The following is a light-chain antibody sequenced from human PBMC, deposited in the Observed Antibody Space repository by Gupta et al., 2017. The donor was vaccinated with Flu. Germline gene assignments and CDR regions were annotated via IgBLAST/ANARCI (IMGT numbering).Light chain of an antibody. V-gene: IGKV2-30*01. Sequence: VTLGQSASITGSPSQGRGYSDGNTYLNWFQQRPDQSPRRLIYLVTKSDSGVPDRFSGSWWGTDFTLIISREEAEDVGVYCCKQGEHCPWAFGQGTKLEIK. CDR3: KQGEHCPWA. CDR2: LVT. CDR1: QGRGYSDGNTY. J-gene: IGKJ1*01.